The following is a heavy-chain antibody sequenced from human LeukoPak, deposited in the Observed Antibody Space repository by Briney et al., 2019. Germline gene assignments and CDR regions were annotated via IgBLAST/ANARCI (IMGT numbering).Heavy chain of an antibody. CDR1: GFTFDDYA. Sequence: GGSLRLSCAASGFTFDDYAMHWVRQAPGKGLEWVSGISWNSGSIGYADCVKGRFTISRDNSKNTLYLQMNSLRPQDTALYYCARGGSYYASGSYFAVDIWGQGTMVTVSS. CDR2: ISWNSGSI. J-gene: IGHJ3*02. CDR3: ARGGSYYASGSYFAVDI. D-gene: IGHD3-10*01. V-gene: IGHV3-9*01.